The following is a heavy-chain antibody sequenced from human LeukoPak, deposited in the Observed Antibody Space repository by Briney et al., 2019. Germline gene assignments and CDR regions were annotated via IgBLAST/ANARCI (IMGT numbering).Heavy chain of an antibody. D-gene: IGHD3-10*01. J-gene: IGHJ4*02. CDR3: ATALWFGEFDGGY. V-gene: IGHV1-24*01. CDR2: FDPEDGET. Sequence: GASVKVSCKASGGTFSSYAISWVRQAPGQGLEWMGGFDPEDGETIYAQKFQGRVTMTEDTSTDTAYMELSSLRSEDTAVYYCATALWFGEFDGGYWGQGTLVTVSS. CDR1: GGTFSSYA.